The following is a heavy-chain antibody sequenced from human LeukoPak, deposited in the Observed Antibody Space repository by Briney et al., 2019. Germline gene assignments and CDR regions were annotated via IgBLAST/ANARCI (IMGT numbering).Heavy chain of an antibody. J-gene: IGHJ5*02. Sequence: PSETLSLTCTVSGGSISSSSYYWGWIRQPPGKGLEWIGSIYYSGSTYYNPSLKSRVTIFVDTSKNQFSLKLSSVTAADTAVYYCARLGYCSSTSCDWFDPWGQGTLVTVSS. D-gene: IGHD2-2*01. CDR1: GGSISSSSYY. V-gene: IGHV4-39*01. CDR2: IYYSGST. CDR3: ARLGYCSSTSCDWFDP.